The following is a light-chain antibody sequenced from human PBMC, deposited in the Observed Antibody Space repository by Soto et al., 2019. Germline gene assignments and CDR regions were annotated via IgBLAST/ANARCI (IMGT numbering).Light chain of an antibody. CDR2: AAS. CDR3: RQYDRSLGFT. CDR1: QSHSNNIY. J-gene: IGKJ4*02. Sequence: TVLSHTPGTLSLSPVGTSTLCFRSIQSHSNNIYLTWYQQKPGQAPKLLIYAASSMPSGIPYRFSGSGSGTDFTLTISRLEPEDFAIYYCRQYDRSLGFTFGGGTKVDIK. V-gene: IGKV3-20*01.